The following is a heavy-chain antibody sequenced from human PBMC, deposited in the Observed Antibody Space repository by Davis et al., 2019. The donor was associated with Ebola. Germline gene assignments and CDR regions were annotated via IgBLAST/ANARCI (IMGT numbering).Heavy chain of an antibody. J-gene: IGHJ6*02. CDR1: GYSFTNYW. CDR3: AHSSSYYYGMDV. Sequence: GESLKISCQGSGYSFTNYWIAWVRQMPGKGLEWMGIIYSGDSDTRYSPSFQGQVTISVDKSISTAYLQWSSLKASDTAMYYCAHSSSYYYGMDVWGQGTTVTVSS. V-gene: IGHV5-51*01. D-gene: IGHD6-6*01. CDR2: IYSGDSDT.